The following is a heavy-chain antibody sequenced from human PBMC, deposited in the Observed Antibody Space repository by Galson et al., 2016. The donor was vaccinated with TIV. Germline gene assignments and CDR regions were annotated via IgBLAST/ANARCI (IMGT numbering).Heavy chain of an antibody. CDR2: MNPRSGNT. D-gene: IGHD3-22*01. J-gene: IGHJ2*01. CDR3: AKDDTDYLWYFDL. Sequence: SVKVSCKASGYTFTSYDIIWVRQAAGQGLEWMGWMNPRSGNTDYAQKFQGRVTMSMNTSISTAYMKMSSLRAEDTAVYYCAKDDTDYLWYFDLWGRGTLVTVSS. V-gene: IGHV1-8*02. CDR1: GYTFTSYD.